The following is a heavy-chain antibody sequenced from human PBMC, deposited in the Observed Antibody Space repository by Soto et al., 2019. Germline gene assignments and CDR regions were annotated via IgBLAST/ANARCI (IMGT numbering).Heavy chain of an antibody. CDR2: INPNSGGT. D-gene: IGHD3-9*01. J-gene: IGHJ5*02. CDR3: ARDGLRYFGWPTEKNWFDP. CDR1: GYTFTGYY. V-gene: IGHV1-2*02. Sequence: ASVKVSCKASGYTFTGYYMHWVRQAPGQGLERMGWINPNSGGTNYAQKFQGRVTMTRDTSISTAYMELSRLRSDDTAVYYCARDGLRYFGWPTEKNWFDPWGQGTLVTVSS.